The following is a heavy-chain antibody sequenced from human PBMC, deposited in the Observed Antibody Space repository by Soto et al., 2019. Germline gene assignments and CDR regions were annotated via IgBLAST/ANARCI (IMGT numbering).Heavy chain of an antibody. V-gene: IGHV3-11*01. CDR1: GFTFSDYY. CDR3: ARDPNVLRYFDWLSTLDY. J-gene: IGHJ4*02. Sequence: GSLRLSCAASGFTFSDYYMSWIRQAPGKGLEWVSYISSSGSTIYYADSVKGRFTISRDNAKNSLYLQMNSLRAEDTAVYYCARDPNVLRYFDWLSTLDYWGQGTLVTVSS. D-gene: IGHD3-9*01. CDR2: ISSSGSTI.